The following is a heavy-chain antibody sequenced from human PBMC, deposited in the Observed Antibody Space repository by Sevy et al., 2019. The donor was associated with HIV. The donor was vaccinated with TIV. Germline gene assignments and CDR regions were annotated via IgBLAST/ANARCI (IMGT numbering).Heavy chain of an antibody. CDR1: GYTFTGYY. V-gene: IGHV1-2*02. J-gene: IGHJ4*02. CDR2: INPNSGGT. D-gene: IGHD1-26*01. CDR3: ARHGGSYSWVDY. Sequence: ASMKVSCKASGYTFTGYYMHWVRQAPGQGLEWMGWINPNSGGTNYAQKFQGRVTMTRDTSISTAYMELSRLRSDDTAVYYCARHGGSYSWVDYWGQGTLVTVSS.